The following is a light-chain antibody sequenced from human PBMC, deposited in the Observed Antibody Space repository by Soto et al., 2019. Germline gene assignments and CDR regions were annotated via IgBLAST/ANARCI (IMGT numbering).Light chain of an antibody. CDR3: QQYDRSPWT. Sequence: EIVLTQSPGTLSLSPGERATLSCRASQSVSSSFLAWYQQKPGQAPRLLIYGASNRATGIPDRLSGSGSGTDFTLTSSRLAPEDFAVYYCQQYDRSPWTYGQGTKVEIK. V-gene: IGKV3-20*01. CDR1: QSVSSSF. J-gene: IGKJ1*01. CDR2: GAS.